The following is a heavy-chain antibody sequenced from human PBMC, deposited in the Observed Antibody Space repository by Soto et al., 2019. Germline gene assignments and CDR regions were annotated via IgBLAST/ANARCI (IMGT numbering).Heavy chain of an antibody. Sequence: PSETLSLTCAVSGVSISSSNWWSWVRQPPGKGLEWIGEIYHSGSTNYNPSLKSRVTISVDKSKNQFSLKLSSVTAADTAVYYCARLAVADNNWFDPWGQGTLVTVSS. J-gene: IGHJ5*02. CDR2: IYHSGST. V-gene: IGHV4-4*02. D-gene: IGHD6-19*01. CDR3: ARLAVADNNWFDP. CDR1: GVSISSSNW.